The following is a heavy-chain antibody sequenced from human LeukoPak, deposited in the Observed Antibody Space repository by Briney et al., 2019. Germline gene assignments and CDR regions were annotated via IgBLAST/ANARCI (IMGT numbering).Heavy chain of an antibody. CDR2: FYSSGST. V-gene: IGHV4-4*07. D-gene: IGHD6-19*01. Sequence: SETLSLTCTVSGGSVSTYYWSWIRQPAGKGLEWIGRFYSSGSTSYNPSLKSRVSMSIDTSKNQFSLNLTSVTAADTAVYYCAKVAGSRYFDIWGRRTLVTVSS. J-gene: IGHJ2*01. CDR3: AKVAGSRYFDI. CDR1: GGSVSTYY.